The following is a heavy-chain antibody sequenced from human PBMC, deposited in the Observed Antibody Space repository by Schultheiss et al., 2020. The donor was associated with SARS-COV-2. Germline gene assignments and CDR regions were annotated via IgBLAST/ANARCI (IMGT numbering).Heavy chain of an antibody. D-gene: IGHD6-19*01. CDR3: ARRGGTAKAVAGTRYFQH. Sequence: SETLSLTCAVYGGSFSGYYWSWIRQPPGKGLEWIGEINHSGSTNYNPSLKSRVTISVDTSKNQFSLKLSSVTAADTAVYYCARRGGTAKAVAGTRYFQHWGQGTLVTVSS. V-gene: IGHV4-34*01. J-gene: IGHJ1*01. CDR2: INHSGST. CDR1: GGSFSGYY.